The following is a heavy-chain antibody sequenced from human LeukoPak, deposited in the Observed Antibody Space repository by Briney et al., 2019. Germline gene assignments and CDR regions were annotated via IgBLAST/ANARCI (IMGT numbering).Heavy chain of an antibody. CDR1: GFTFSSYW. V-gene: IGHV3-74*01. J-gene: IGHJ6*03. Sequence: GGSLRLSCAASGFTFSSYWMHWVRQAPGKGLVWVSRINIDGSSTSYADSVKGRFPILRDNAKNTVYLQMNSLRAEDTAVYYCARAARGYSYGYADYYYYMDVWGKGTTVTISS. CDR3: ARAARGYSYGYADYYYYMDV. D-gene: IGHD5-18*01. CDR2: INIDGSST.